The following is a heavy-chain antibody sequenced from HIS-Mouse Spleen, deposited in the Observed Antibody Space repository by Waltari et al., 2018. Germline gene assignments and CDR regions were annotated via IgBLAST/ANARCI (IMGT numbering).Heavy chain of an antibody. D-gene: IGHD6-6*01. CDR1: GFTFSSYA. V-gene: IGHV3-30*04. CDR2: ISYDGSNK. J-gene: IGHJ3*02. Sequence: QVQLVESGGGVVQPGRSLRLSCPASGFTFSSYAVHWVRQAPGKGLEWVAVISYDGSNKYYADSVKGRFTISRDNSKNTLYLQMNSLRAEDTAVYYCARGGIAARPKAFDIWGQGTMVTVSS. CDR3: ARGGIAARPKAFDI.